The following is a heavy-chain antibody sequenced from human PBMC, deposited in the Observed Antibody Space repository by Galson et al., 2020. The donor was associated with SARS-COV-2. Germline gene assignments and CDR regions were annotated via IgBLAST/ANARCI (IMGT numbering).Heavy chain of an antibody. V-gene: IGHV1-24*01. J-gene: IGHJ6*02. D-gene: IGHD1-7*01. CDR2: FDPEDGET. CDR1: GYTLTELS. CDR3: ATLRVSTGTILHYYYGMDV. Sequence: ASVKVSCKASGYTLTELSMHWVRQAPGKGLEWMGGFDPEDGETIYAQKFQGRVTMTEDTSTDTAYMELSSLRSEDTAVYYCATLRVSTGTILHYYYGMDVWCLGTAGTVAS.